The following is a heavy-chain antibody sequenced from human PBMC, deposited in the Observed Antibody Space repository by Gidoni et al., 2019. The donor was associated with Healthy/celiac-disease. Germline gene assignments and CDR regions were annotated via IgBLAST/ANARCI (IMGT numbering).Heavy chain of an antibody. J-gene: IGHJ4*02. CDR3: ARVSTGWFGELLYFDY. V-gene: IGHV4-39*01. CDR2: IYYSGST. Sequence: QLQLQESGPGLVKPSETLSLTCTVSGGSISSSSYYWGWIRQPPGKGLEWIGSIYYSGSTYYNPSLKSRVTISVDTSKNQFSLKLSSVTAADTAVYYCARVSTGWFGELLYFDYWGQGTLVTVSS. CDR1: GGSISSSSYY. D-gene: IGHD3-10*01.